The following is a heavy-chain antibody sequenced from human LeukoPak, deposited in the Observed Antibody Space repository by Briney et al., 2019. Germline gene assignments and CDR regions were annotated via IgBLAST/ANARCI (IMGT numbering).Heavy chain of an antibody. Sequence: PGGSLRLSCAASGFTFSSYAMSWVRQAPGKGLEWVSAVSGSGGSTYYADSVRGRFTISRDNSKNTLYLQMHSLRAEDTAVYYCAKPPGAISRYYFDYWGQGTLVIVSS. CDR2: VSGSGGST. CDR1: GFTFSSYA. D-gene: IGHD1-14*01. CDR3: AKPPGAISRYYFDY. V-gene: IGHV3-23*01. J-gene: IGHJ4*02.